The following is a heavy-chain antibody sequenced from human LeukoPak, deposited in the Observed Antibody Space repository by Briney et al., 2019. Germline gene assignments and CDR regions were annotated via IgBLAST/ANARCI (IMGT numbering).Heavy chain of an antibody. J-gene: IGHJ1*01. CDR1: GGSFSDYY. V-gene: IGHV4-34*01. D-gene: IGHD6-19*01. Sequence: PSETLSLTCAVYGGSFSDYYWSWIRQPPGKGLEWIGDINHSGSTNYNPSLKSRITISVDTSKNHFSLNLSSVTAADTAVYYCARGGWRPEYFQYWGQGTLVTASS. CDR3: ARGGWRPEYFQY. CDR2: INHSGST.